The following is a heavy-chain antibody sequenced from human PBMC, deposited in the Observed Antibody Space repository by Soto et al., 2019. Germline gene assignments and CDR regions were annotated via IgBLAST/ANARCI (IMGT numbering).Heavy chain of an antibody. CDR1: GFSLTTDGVG. CDR2: IYWDDDE. CDR3: AHSRNLITEDAQVGDFDY. Sequence: QITLKESGPTLVKPTQTLTLTCNFSGFSLTTDGVGVGWVRQPPGGALEWLSLIYWDDDERYSPSLKTRLTITKDPSKNQVDLIMTNRDPVDTATYYCAHSRNLITEDAQVGDFDYWGQGILVTVSS. J-gene: IGHJ4*02. V-gene: IGHV2-5*02. D-gene: IGHD3-10*01.